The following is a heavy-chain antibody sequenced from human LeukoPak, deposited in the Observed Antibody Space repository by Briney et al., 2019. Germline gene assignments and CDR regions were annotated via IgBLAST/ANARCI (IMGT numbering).Heavy chain of an antibody. CDR2: IYSGGST. CDR3: ARALRVGLPPPGCFDP. CDR1: GFTVSSNY. V-gene: IGHV3-66*02. D-gene: IGHD2-15*01. Sequence: GGSLRLSCAASGFTVSSNYMSWVRQAPGKGLEWVSVIYSGGSTYYADSVKGRFTISRYNSKNTLYLQMNSLRAEDTAVYYCARALRVGLPPPGCFDPWGQGTLVTVSS. J-gene: IGHJ5*02.